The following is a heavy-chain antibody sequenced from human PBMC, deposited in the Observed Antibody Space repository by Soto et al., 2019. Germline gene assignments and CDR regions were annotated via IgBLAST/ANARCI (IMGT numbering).Heavy chain of an antibody. CDR3: AADPRNYYYDSSGYYPPYYFDY. CDR2: IVVGSGNT. CDR1: GFTFTSSA. V-gene: IGHV1-58*01. Sequence: SVKVSCKASGFTFTSSAVQWVRQARGQRLEWIGWIVVGSGNTNYAQKFQERVTITRDMSTSTAYMELSSLRSEDTAVYYCAADPRNYYYDSSGYYPPYYFDYWGQGTLVTVSS. D-gene: IGHD3-22*01. J-gene: IGHJ4*02.